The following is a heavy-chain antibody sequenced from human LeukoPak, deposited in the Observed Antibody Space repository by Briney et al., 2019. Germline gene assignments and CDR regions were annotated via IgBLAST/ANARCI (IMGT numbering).Heavy chain of an antibody. CDR2: IYTSGST. CDR3: ARWALYYYDSSGYGDAFDI. V-gene: IGHV4-61*02. Sequence: SQTLSLTCTVSGGSISSGSYYWSWIRQPAGKGLEWIGRIYTSGSTNYNPSLKSRVTISVDTSKNQFSLKLSSVTAADTAVYYCARWALYYYDSSGYGDAFDIWGQGTMVTVSS. J-gene: IGHJ3*02. CDR1: GGSISSGSYY. D-gene: IGHD3-22*01.